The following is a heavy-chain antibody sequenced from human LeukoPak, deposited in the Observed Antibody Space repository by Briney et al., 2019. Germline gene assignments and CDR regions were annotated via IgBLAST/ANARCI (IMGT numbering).Heavy chain of an antibody. J-gene: IGHJ4*02. D-gene: IGHD3-10*01. CDR3: ARTLYGSGSYADY. V-gene: IGHV3-23*01. CDR1: GFTFSSYA. CDR2: ISGSGGST. Sequence: GGSLRLSCAASGFTFSSYAMSWVRQAPGKGLEWVSAISGSGGSTYYADSVKGRFTISRDNSKNTLYLQMNSLRAEDTAVYYCARTLYGSGSYADYWGQGTLVTVSS.